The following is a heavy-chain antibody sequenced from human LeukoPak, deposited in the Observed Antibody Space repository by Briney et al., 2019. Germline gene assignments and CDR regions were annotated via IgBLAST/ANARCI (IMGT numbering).Heavy chain of an antibody. J-gene: IGHJ4*02. Sequence: GGSLRLSCATSEFTFSSYWMHWVRQVPGKGLVWVSRINGDGSSTLYADSVKGRFTISRDSAKNTLYLEMNSLRAEDTALYYCAKGEYYYDSSGYYPFSDYWGQGTLVTVSS. CDR2: INGDGSST. CDR3: AKGEYYYDSSGYYPFSDY. CDR1: EFTFSSYW. V-gene: IGHV3-74*01. D-gene: IGHD3-22*01.